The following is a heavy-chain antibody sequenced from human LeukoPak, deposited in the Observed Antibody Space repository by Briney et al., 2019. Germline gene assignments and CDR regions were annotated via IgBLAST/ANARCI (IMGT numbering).Heavy chain of an antibody. CDR3: ARDHGTGYFDY. V-gene: IGHV1-18*01. J-gene: IGHJ4*02. CDR1: GYTFTRYG. D-gene: IGHD3-10*01. Sequence: GASVKVSCKASGYTFTRYGISWERQAPGQGLEWMGWISAYNGNTNYAQKLQGRVTMTTDTSTSTAYMELRSLRSDDTTVYYCARDHGTGYFDYWGQGTLVTVSS. CDR2: ISAYNGNT.